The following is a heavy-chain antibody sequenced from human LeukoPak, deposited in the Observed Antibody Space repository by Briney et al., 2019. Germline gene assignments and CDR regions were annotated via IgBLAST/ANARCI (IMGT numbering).Heavy chain of an antibody. V-gene: IGHV3-30-3*01. J-gene: IGHJ4*02. CDR3: ARSLFYREGGVTFDY. CDR1: GFTFSSYA. CDR2: ISYDGSNK. D-gene: IGHD3-16*01. Sequence: QPGRSLRLSCAASGFTFSSYAMHWVRQAPGKGLEWVAVISYDGSNKYYADSVKGRFTISRDNSKNTLYLQMNSLGAEDTAVYYCARSLFYREGGVTFDYWGQGTLVTVSS.